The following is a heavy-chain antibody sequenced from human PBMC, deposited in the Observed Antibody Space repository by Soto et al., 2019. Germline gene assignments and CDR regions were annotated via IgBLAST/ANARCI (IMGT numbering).Heavy chain of an antibody. CDR1: GYTFSSYA. Sequence: SCKTSGYTFSSYAMSWVRQAPGKGLEWVSAISGSGGSTYYADSVKGRFTISRDNSKNTLYLQMNSLRAEDTAVYYCAKLGPPYYFDYWGQGTLVTVSS. CDR2: ISGSGGST. V-gene: IGHV3-23*01. J-gene: IGHJ4*02. CDR3: AKLGPPYYFDY.